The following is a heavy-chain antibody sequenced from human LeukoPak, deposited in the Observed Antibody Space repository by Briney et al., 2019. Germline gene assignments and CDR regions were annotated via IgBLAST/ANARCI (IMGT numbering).Heavy chain of an antibody. D-gene: IGHD5-12*01. CDR2: IYYSGST. CDR3: ARAYSGRWGFDY. V-gene: IGHV4-61*08. Sequence: SETLSLTCTVSGGSVSSGGYYWSWMRQPPGKGLEWIGYIYYSGSTYSNPSLKSRVTISVDTSKSQFSLKLSSVSAADTAVFCGARAYSGRWGFDYWGQGILVTVSS. CDR1: GGSVSSGGYY. J-gene: IGHJ4*02.